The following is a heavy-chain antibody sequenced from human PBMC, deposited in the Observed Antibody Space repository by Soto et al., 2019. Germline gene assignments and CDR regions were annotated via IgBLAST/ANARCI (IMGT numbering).Heavy chain of an antibody. D-gene: IGHD2-2*01. CDR1: GYSFTSYL. CDR2: IYPGESDT. V-gene: IGHV5-51*01. CDR3: ARQGRVVKADIDY. Sequence: VESLKISFKVSGYSFTSYLICLVRQMPGKGMEWMGIIYPGESDTRYSPSFQGQVTISADKSISTAYLQWSSLKASDTAMYYCARQGRVVKADIDYWGQGTLVTVSS. J-gene: IGHJ4*02.